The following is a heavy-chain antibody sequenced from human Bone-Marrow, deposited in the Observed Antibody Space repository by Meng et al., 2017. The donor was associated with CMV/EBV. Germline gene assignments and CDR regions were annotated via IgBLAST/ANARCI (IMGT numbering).Heavy chain of an antibody. CDR3: ARGRFGELSRNWFDP. J-gene: IGHJ5*02. CDR1: GFTVGSNY. Sequence: DSGFTVGSNYGSWVRQAPGKGLEWVSVIYSGGSTYYTDSVKGRFTISRDNSKNTLYLQMNSLRAEDTAVYYCARGRFGELSRNWFDPWGQGTLVTVSS. V-gene: IGHV3-66*02. D-gene: IGHD3-10*01. CDR2: IYSGGST.